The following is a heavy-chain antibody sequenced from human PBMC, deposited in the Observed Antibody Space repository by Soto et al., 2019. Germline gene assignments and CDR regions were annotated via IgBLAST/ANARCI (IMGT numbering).Heavy chain of an antibody. CDR2: IKQDGSEK. D-gene: IGHD3-3*01. CDR3: ARDSKSYYDFWSGSLQH. V-gene: IGHV3-7*01. Sequence: PGGSLRLSCAASGFTFSSYWMSWVRQAPGKGLEWVANIKQDGSEKYYVDSMKGRFTISRDNAKNSLFLQMNSLRAEDMAVYYCARDSKSYYDFWSGSLQHWGQGT. CDR1: GFTFSSYW. J-gene: IGHJ1*01.